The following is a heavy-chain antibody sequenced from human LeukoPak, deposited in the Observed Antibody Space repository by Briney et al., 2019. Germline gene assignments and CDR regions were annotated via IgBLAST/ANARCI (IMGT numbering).Heavy chain of an antibody. J-gene: IGHJ4*02. CDR1: GYTFTSYG. D-gene: IGHD3-3*01. CDR2: ISAYNGNT. CDR3: ARVLMTTVTSITIFGVPSGEGYFDY. Sequence: GASVKVSCKASGYTFTSYGISWVRQAPGQGLEWMGWISAYNGNTNYAQKLQGRVTMTTDTSTSTAYMELRSLRSEDTAVYYCARVLMTTVTSITIFGVPSGEGYFDYWGQGTLATVSS. V-gene: IGHV1-18*01.